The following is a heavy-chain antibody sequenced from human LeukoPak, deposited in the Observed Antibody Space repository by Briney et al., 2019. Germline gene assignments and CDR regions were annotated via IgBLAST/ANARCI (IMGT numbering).Heavy chain of an antibody. CDR1: GDSISSYY. CDR3: ARDRQWLVDH. CDR2: VYLTGST. V-gene: IGHV4-4*07. Sequence: SETLSLTFTVPGDSISSYYWSWIRQPAGKGLEWIGRVYLTGSTNLNPALQSRVTMSVDTSKNQFSLKLTSVTAADTAVYYCARDRQWLVDHWGQGTLVTVSS. J-gene: IGHJ5*02. D-gene: IGHD6-19*01.